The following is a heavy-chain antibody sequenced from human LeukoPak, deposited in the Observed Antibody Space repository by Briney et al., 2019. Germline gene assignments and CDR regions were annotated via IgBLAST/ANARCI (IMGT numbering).Heavy chain of an antibody. J-gene: IGHJ4*02. CDR3: AKPDWGGDYDKALGIFDY. CDR2: ISGSGGST. CDR1: GFTFSSYA. Sequence: GGSLRLSCAASGFTFSSYAMSWVRQAPGKGLEWVSAISGSGGSTYYADSVKGRFTISRDNSKNTLYLQMNSLRAEDTAVYYCAKPDWGGDYDKALGIFDYWGQGTLVTVSS. D-gene: IGHD4-17*01. V-gene: IGHV3-23*01.